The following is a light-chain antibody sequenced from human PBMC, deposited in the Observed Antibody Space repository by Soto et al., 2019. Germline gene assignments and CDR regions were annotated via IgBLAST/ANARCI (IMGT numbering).Light chain of an antibody. J-gene: IGKJ2*01. CDR3: QQHNPYSPYT. CDR2: DAS. CDR1: QSITNC. Sequence: DIQMTQSPSTLSASVGDRVTITCRASQSITNCLAWYQQKPGKAPKLLIFDASSLRSGVPSRFSGSGSGTEFTITISSLQPEDVATYYCQQHNPYSPYTFGQGTKLEIK. V-gene: IGKV1-5*03.